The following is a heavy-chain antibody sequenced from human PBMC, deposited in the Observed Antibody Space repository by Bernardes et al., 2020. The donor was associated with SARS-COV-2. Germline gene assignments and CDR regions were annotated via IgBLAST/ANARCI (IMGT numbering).Heavy chain of an antibody. CDR1: GYTFSSYG. Sequence: ASVQVSCKASGYTFSSYGVSWVRQAPGQGLEWMGWISVYNGYTTYLQKFQGRVTMTTDTSTSTAYMELRSLRSDDTAVYYCARDATMVQGIFEDGWFDPWGQGTLVTVSS. CDR3: ARDATMVQGIFEDGWFDP. J-gene: IGHJ5*02. D-gene: IGHD3-10*01. V-gene: IGHV1-18*01. CDR2: ISVYNGYT.